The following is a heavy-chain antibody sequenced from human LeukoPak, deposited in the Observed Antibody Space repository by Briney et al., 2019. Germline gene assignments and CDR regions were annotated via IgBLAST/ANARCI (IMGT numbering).Heavy chain of an antibody. CDR3: AKATRLYNWNDVRLDY. J-gene: IGHJ4*02. D-gene: IGHD1-20*01. Sequence: GGSLRLSCAASGFTFSSYGMSWVRQAPGKGLEWVSAISGSGGSTYYADSVKGRFTISRDNSKNTLYLQMNSLRAEDTAVYYCAKATRLYNWNDVRLDYWGQGTLVTVSS. V-gene: IGHV3-23*01. CDR1: GFTFSSYG. CDR2: ISGSGGST.